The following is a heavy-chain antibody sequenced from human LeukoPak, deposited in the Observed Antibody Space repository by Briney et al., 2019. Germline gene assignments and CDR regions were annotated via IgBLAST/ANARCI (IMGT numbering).Heavy chain of an antibody. Sequence: PEGSLRLSCAASGFTFNNHTIHWVRQAPGKGLEWVSVIYSGGSTYYADSVKGRFTISRDNSKNTLYLQMNSLRAEDTAVYYCAREEVYYDSSGYYYVNAFDIWGQGTMVTVSS. D-gene: IGHD3-22*01. CDR2: IYSGGST. J-gene: IGHJ3*02. CDR1: GFTFNNHT. CDR3: AREEVYYDSSGYYYVNAFDI. V-gene: IGHV3-53*01.